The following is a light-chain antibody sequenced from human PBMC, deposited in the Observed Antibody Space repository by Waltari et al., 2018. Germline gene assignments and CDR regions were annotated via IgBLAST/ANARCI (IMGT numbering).Light chain of an antibody. Sequence: QSALTQPASVSGSPGQSLTISCTGTNSDVGAFKHVSWHQQLPGRAPKVMIFDVINRPSGVSNRFSGSKSGNTASLTISGLQAEDEADYYCKSYTSGLTYVFGTGTKVTVL. J-gene: IGLJ1*01. V-gene: IGLV2-14*03. CDR2: DVI. CDR1: NSDVGAFKH. CDR3: KSYTSGLTYV.